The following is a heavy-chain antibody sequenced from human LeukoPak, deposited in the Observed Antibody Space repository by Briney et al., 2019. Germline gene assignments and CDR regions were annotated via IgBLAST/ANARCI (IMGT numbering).Heavy chain of an antibody. J-gene: IGHJ4*02. V-gene: IGHV3-30*04. Sequence: GGSLRLSCAASGFTFSSYAMHWIRQAPGKGLEWVAVISYDGSNKYYADSVKGRFTISRDNSKNTLYLQMNSLRAEDTAVYYCARDRVWVRYFDWSSYYFDYWGQGTLVTVSS. CDR2: ISYDGSNK. D-gene: IGHD3-9*01. CDR3: ARDRVWVRYFDWSSYYFDY. CDR1: GFTFSSYA.